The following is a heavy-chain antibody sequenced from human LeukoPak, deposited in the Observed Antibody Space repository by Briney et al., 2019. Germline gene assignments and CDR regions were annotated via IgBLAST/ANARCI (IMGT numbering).Heavy chain of an antibody. Sequence: PSETLSLTCAVYGGSFSGYYWSWIRQPPGKGLEWIGYIYYSGSTNYNPSLKSRVTISVDTSKNQFSLKLSSVTAADTAVYYCARVRNSITMVRGNLYYYYYMDVWGKGTTVTISS. CDR3: ARVRNSITMVRGNLYYYYYMDV. J-gene: IGHJ6*03. CDR1: GGSFSGYY. D-gene: IGHD3-10*01. V-gene: IGHV4-59*12. CDR2: IYYSGST.